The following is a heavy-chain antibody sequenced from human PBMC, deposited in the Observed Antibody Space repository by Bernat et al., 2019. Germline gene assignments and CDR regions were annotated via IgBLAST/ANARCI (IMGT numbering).Heavy chain of an antibody. CDR3: ARVKSGSYSFLMGDY. CDR2: ISSSSSSTI. CDR1: GFTFSSYS. D-gene: IGHD1-26*01. V-gene: IGHV3-48*02. Sequence: EVQLVESGGGLVQPGGSLRLSCAASGFTFSSYSMNWVRQAPGKGLEWVSYISSSSSSTIYYADSVKGRFTISRDNAKNSLYLQMNSLRDEDTAVYYCARVKSGSYSFLMGDYWGQGTLVTVSS. J-gene: IGHJ4*02.